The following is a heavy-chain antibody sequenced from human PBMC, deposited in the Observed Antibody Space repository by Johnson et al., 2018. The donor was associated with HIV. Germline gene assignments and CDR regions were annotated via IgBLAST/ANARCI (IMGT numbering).Heavy chain of an antibody. CDR1: GFTVTTKY. D-gene: IGHD3-16*01. V-gene: IGHV3-66*01. CDR2: VYSGGNT. CDR3: ARVGASRFDAFHV. J-gene: IGHJ3*01. Sequence: VQLVESGGGLVQPGGSLRLSCAASGFTVTTKYMSWVRQAPGKGLEWVSIVYSGGNTYYTDSVKGRFTISRDNSKNTLYLQMNSLRAEDTAVYYCARVGASRFDAFHVWGQGTMVTVSS.